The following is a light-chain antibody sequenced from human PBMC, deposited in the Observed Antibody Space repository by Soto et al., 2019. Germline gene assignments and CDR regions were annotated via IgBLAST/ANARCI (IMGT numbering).Light chain of an antibody. J-gene: IGLJ2*01. Sequence: QSVLTQPPSASGTPGQRVTISCSGSSSNIRSNTVNWYQQLPGTAPKLLIYTNNQRPSGVPVRFSGSKSGTSASLAISGLQSEDEADYYCAAWDDSLNGVVFGGGTKLTVL. CDR2: TNN. CDR1: SSNIRSNT. CDR3: AAWDDSLNGVV. V-gene: IGLV1-44*01.